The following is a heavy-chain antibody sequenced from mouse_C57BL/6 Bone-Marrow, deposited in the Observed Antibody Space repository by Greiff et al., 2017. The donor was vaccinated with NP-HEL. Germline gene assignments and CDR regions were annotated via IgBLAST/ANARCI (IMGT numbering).Heavy chain of an antibody. CDR2: IDPSASYT. Sequence: LVESGAELVRPGTSVKLSCKASGYTFTSYWMHWVQQRPGQGLEWIGVIDPSASYTNYNQKFKGKATLTVDTSSSTADIQLSSLTTEDAAVYYCAIRPVAYWGQGTLVTVSA. CDR1: GYTFTSYW. V-gene: IGHV1-59*01. J-gene: IGHJ3*01. CDR3: AIRPVAY.